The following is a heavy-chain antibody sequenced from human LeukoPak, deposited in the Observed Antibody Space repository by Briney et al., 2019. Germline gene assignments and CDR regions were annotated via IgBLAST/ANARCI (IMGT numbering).Heavy chain of an antibody. D-gene: IGHD5-24*01. CDR2: IIPIFGTA. CDR1: GGTFSSYA. Sequence: SVKVSCKASGGTFSSYAISWVRQAPGQGLEWMGGIIPIFGTANYAQKFQGRVTITADESTSTAYMELSSLRSEDTAVYYCARYPLQFGPPYYFDYWGQGTLVTVSS. CDR3: ARYPLQFGPPYYFDY. J-gene: IGHJ4*02. V-gene: IGHV1-69*13.